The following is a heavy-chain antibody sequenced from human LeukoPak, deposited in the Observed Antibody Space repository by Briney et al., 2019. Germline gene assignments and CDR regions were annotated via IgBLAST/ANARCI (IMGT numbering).Heavy chain of an antibody. D-gene: IGHD3-22*01. J-gene: IGHJ5*02. V-gene: IGHV4-39*07. CDR2: IYYSGNT. CDR3: ASPPTYYYDSSGYYP. Sequence: PSETLSLTCTVSGGSISSSNSYWGWIRQPPGKGLEWIGSIYYSGNTYYNPSLNSRVTISRDTSKNHFSLELSSVTAADTAVYYCASPPTYYYDSSGYYPWGQGTLVTVSS. CDR1: GGSISSSNSY.